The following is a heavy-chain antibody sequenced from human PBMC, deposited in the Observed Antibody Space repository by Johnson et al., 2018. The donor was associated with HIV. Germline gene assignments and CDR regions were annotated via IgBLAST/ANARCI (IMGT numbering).Heavy chain of an antibody. D-gene: IGHD3-10*01. CDR2: IDRAGKT. Sequence: VQLVESGGGLLQPGGSLRLSCAASGFTFSNYDMHWVRQSPEKGLEWVSAIDRAGKTYYPDSMNGRFTISRENVKNSLYLQMNSLTVGDTGVYYCAKDHNFGSYLFAFDGWGQGTMVTVSS. V-gene: IGHV3-13*01. CDR1: GFTFSNYD. J-gene: IGHJ3*01. CDR3: AKDHNFGSYLFAFDG.